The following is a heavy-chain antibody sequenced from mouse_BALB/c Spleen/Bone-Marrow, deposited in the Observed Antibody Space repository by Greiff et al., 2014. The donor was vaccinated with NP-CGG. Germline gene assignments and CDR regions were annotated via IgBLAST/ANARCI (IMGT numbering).Heavy chain of an antibody. D-gene: IGHD1-1*01. Sequence: EVQRVESGGGLVQPKGSLKLSCAASGFTFNTYAVNWVRQAPGKGLEWVARIRIKNNSYATYYADSVKDRFTISRNDSQSMLFLQRNNLKPEDTAFYFCGGGTVPAWFAYWGQGTLVTVSS. CDR2: IRIKNNSYAT. CDR3: GGGTVPAWFAY. V-gene: IGHV10-1*02. J-gene: IGHJ3*01. CDR1: GFTFNTYA.